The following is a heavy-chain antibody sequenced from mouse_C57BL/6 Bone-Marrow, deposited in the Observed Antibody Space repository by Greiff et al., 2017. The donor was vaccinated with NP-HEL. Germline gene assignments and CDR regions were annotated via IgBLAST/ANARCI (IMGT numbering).Heavy chain of an antibody. CDR3: ARTDYYGDFDY. CDR2: IDPEDGDT. CDR1: GFTIKDYY. V-gene: IGHV14-2*01. D-gene: IGHD2-13*01. Sequence: VQLQQSGAELVKPGASVKLSCTASGFTIKDYYMHWVKQRTEQGLEWIGRIDPEDGDTNYAPKFQGKATITADTSSNTAYLQLSSLTSEDTAVYYCARTDYYGDFDYWGQGTTLTVSS. J-gene: IGHJ2*01.